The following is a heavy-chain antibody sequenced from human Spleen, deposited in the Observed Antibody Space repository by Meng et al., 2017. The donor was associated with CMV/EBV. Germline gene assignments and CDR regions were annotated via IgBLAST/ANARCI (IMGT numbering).Heavy chain of an antibody. D-gene: IGHD3-3*01. J-gene: IGHJ4*02. V-gene: IGHV3-21*01. CDR1: GFTFSSYS. Sequence: CAASGFTFSSYSMNWVRQAPGKGLEWVSSISSSSSYIYYADSVKGRFTISRDNAKNSLYLQMNSLRAEDTAVYYCARDWGRRFLEWLGGGQGTLVTVSS. CDR2: ISSSSSYI. CDR3: ARDWGRRFLEWLG.